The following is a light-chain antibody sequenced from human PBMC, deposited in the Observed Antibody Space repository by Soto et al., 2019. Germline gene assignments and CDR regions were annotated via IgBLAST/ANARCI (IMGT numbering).Light chain of an antibody. CDR3: QQYNAWPWT. CDR2: GAS. CDR1: QSVNKN. V-gene: IGKV3-15*01. Sequence: EIVMTQSPVTLSVSPGQRATLSCRASQSVNKNLAWYQQKPGQAPSLLIYGASTRATNIPARFSGSGSGTELTLTSSSLQSGDFSIYYCQQYNAWPWTFGQGTQVEIK. J-gene: IGKJ1*01.